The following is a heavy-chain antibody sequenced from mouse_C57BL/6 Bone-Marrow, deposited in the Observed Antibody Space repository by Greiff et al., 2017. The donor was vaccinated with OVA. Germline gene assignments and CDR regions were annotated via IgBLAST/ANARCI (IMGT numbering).Heavy chain of an antibody. CDR1: GFTFSDYG. V-gene: IGHV5-17*01. D-gene: IGHD1-1*01. Sequence: EVKLMESGGGLVKPGGSLKLSCAASGFTFSDYGMHWVRQAPEKGLEWVAYISSGSSTIYYADTVKGRFTISRDNAKNTLFLQMTSLRSEDTAMYYGARNYYGSSYRFAYWGQGTLVTVSA. J-gene: IGHJ3*01. CDR3: ARNYYGSSYRFAY. CDR2: ISSGSSTI.